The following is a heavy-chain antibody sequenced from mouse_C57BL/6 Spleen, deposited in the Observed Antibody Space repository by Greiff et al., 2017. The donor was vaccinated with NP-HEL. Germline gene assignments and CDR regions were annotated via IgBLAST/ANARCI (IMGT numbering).Heavy chain of an antibody. Sequence: QVQLQQPGAELVKPGASVKLSCKASGYTFTSYWMQWVKQRPGQGLEWIGEIDPSDSYTNYNQKFKGKATLTVDTSSSTAYMPLSSLTSEDAAVYDCARCGYYGSSPWFAYWGQGTLVTVSA. V-gene: IGHV1-50*01. D-gene: IGHD1-1*01. J-gene: IGHJ3*01. CDR3: ARCGYYGSSPWFAY. CDR2: IDPSDSYT. CDR1: GYTFTSYW.